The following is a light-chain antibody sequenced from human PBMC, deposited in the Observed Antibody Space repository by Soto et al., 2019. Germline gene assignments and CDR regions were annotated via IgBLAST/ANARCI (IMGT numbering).Light chain of an antibody. V-gene: IGKV3-11*01. Sequence: DIVLTQSPATLSLSPGERATLSCRASQSVSGYLAWYQQKPGQAPRLLMYDASNRATGIPARFSGSGSGTDFTLTISSLEPEDFAVYYCQQRSIWPSTFGGGTKVEIK. CDR2: DAS. CDR3: QQRSIWPST. CDR1: QSVSGY. J-gene: IGKJ4*01.